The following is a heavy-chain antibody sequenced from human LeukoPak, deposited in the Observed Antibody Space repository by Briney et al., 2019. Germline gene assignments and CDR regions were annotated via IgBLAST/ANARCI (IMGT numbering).Heavy chain of an antibody. CDR3: ATHYSGYDNHFDY. V-gene: IGHV4-38-2*01. J-gene: IGHJ4*02. CDR1: SYSICSGYY. Sequence: SETLSLTCAVSSYSICSGYYWGWIRQPPGKGLEWIGSIYHSGSTYYNPSLKSRVTISVDTSKNQFSLKLSSVTAADTAVYYCATHYSGYDNHFDYWGQGTLVTVSS. CDR2: IYHSGST. D-gene: IGHD5-12*01.